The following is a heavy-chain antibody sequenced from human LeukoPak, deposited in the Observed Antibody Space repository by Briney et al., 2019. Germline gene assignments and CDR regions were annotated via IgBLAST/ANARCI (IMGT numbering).Heavy chain of an antibody. V-gene: IGHV1-69*04. CDR1: GGTFSSYT. CDR2: IIPILGIA. Sequence: GASVKVSCKASGGTFSSYTISWVRQAPGQGLEWMGSIIPILGIANYAQKFQGRVTITADKSTSTAYMELSSLRSEDTAVYYCARDREVTGTTVGLDYWGQGTLVTVSS. D-gene: IGHD1-20*01. J-gene: IGHJ4*02. CDR3: ARDREVTGTTVGLDY.